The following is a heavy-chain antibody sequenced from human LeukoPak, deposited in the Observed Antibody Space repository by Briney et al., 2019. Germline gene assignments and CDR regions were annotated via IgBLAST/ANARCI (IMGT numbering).Heavy chain of an antibody. CDR3: TKPVAGYYGSGEKLDY. CDR1: GFTFSSYA. J-gene: IGHJ4*02. Sequence: GGSLRLSCAASGFTFSSYAMSWVRQAPGKGLEWVSAISGSGGSTYYADSVKGRFTISRDNSKNTLYLQMNSLRAEDTAVYYCTKPVAGYYGSGEKLDYWGQGTLVTVSS. D-gene: IGHD3-10*01. V-gene: IGHV3-23*01. CDR2: ISGSGGST.